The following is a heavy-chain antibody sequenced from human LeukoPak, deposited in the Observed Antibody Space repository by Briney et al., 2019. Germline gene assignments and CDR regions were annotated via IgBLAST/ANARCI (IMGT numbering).Heavy chain of an antibody. J-gene: IGHJ4*02. CDR3: AREPTYSSSLDY. V-gene: IGHV3-23*01. Sequence: GGSLRLSCAASGFTFSSYAMSWVRRAPEKGLEWVSGISGNGGKTYYADSVKGRFTISRDNSNNTLYLQMNSLRAEDTAVYYCAREPTYSSSLDYWGQGTLVTVSS. CDR2: ISGNGGKT. D-gene: IGHD6-6*01. CDR1: GFTFSSYA.